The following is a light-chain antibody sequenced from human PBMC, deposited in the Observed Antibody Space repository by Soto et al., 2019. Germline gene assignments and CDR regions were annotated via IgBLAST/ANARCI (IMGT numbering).Light chain of an antibody. CDR3: AAWDDSLSGPV. J-gene: IGLJ3*02. Sequence: QLVLTQPPSASGTPGQRVTISCSGSSSNIGSNYVYWYQQLPGTAPKLLIYRNKQRPSGVPDRFSGSKSGTSASLAISGLRSEDEADYYCAAWDDSLSGPVFGGGTKLTVL. CDR2: RNK. CDR1: SSNIGSNY. V-gene: IGLV1-47*01.